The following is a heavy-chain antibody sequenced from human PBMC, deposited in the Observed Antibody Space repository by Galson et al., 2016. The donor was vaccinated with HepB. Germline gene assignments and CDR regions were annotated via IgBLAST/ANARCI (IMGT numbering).Heavy chain of an antibody. J-gene: IGHJ4*02. Sequence: LRLSCAASGFSFSDYYMSWIRQAPGKGLEWVSSISSSSSYIYYADSVKGRFTISRDNAKNSLYLQMNSLRAEDTAVYYCARGDIVGAIFDYWGQGTLVTVSS. CDR2: ISSSSSYI. CDR3: ARGDIVGAIFDY. V-gene: IGHV3-11*06. D-gene: IGHD1-26*01. CDR1: GFSFSDYY.